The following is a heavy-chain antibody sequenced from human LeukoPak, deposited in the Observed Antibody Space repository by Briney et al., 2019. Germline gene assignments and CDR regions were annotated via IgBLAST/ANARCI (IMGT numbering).Heavy chain of an antibody. CDR3: ARRPMYGSGSYYTSDY. CDR1: GFTFSSYS. V-gene: IGHV3-21*01. J-gene: IGHJ4*02. D-gene: IGHD3-10*01. Sequence: GGSLRLSCAASGFTFSSYSMNWVRQAPGKGLEWVSSISSSSSYIYYADSVKGRFTISRDNAKNSLYLQMNSLRAEDTAVYYCARRPMYGSGSYYTSDYWGQGTLVTVSS. CDR2: ISSSSSYI.